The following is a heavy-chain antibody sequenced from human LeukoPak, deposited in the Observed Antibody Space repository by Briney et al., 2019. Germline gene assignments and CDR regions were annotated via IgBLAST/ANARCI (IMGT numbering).Heavy chain of an antibody. CDR1: GGSISSYY. Sequence: SETLSLTCTVSGGSISSYYWSWIRQPPGKGLEWIGYIYYSGSTSYNPSLKSRVTISVDTSKNQFSLKLSSVTAADTAVYYCARRVGRWFGERAYYYNYMDVWGKGTTVTISS. V-gene: IGHV4-59*12. CDR2: IYYSGST. J-gene: IGHJ6*03. D-gene: IGHD3-10*01. CDR3: ARRVGRWFGERAYYYNYMDV.